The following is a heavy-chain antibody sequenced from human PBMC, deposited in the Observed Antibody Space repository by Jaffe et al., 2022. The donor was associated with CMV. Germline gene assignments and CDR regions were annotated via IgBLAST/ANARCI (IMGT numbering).Heavy chain of an antibody. Sequence: QVQLQQSGPGLLKPSQTLSLTCAISGDSVSSNSAAWVWIRQSPSRGLEWLGRTYYRSKWYNDYAVSVESRITINVDPSKNQFSLQLNSVTPEDTAVYYCARDPPYLYYGLDVWGQGTTVTVSS. CDR1: GDSVSSNSAA. V-gene: IGHV6-1*01. CDR3: ARDPPYLYYGLDV. J-gene: IGHJ6*02. CDR2: TYYRSKWYN.